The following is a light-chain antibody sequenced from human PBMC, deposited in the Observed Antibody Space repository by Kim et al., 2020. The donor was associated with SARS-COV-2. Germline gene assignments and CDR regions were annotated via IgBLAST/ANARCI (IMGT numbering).Light chain of an antibody. CDR2: DVS. CDR3: CSYAGSYTWV. CDR1: SSDVGDYNY. V-gene: IGLV2-11*01. J-gene: IGLJ3*02. Sequence: QSALTQPRSVSGSPGQSVAISCTGTSSDVGDYNYVSWYQQHPGKAPKLMIYDVSERPSGVPDRFSASKSGNTASLTISGLQAEDEADYYCCSYAGSYTWVFGGGTQLTVL.